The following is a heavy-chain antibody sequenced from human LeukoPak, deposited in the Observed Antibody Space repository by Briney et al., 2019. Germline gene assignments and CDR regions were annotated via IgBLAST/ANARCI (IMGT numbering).Heavy chain of an antibody. CDR3: ARGDFCSSTNCYLLPMDV. D-gene: IGHD2-2*01. CDR1: GGSISSYY. CDR2: MYYSGST. J-gene: IGHJ6*03. V-gene: IGHV4-59*01. Sequence: PSETLSLTCTVSGGSISSYYWSWIRQPPGKGLEWIGYMYYSGSTTYNPSLKSRVTMSVDTAKNQFSLKLRSVTAADTAVYYCARGDFCSSTNCYLLPMDVWGKGTTVTVSS.